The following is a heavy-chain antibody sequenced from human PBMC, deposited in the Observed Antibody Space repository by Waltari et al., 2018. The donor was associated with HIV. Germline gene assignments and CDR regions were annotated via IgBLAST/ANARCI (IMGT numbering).Heavy chain of an antibody. CDR3: ERGWLRDYFDY. D-gene: IGHD5-12*01. CDR1: GDSVSRNGGA. CDR2: TYYTSKWFY. Sequence: VQLQQSGPGLVKASQTLSLTCAISGDSVSRNGGAWNWIRQSPSRGLEWLGRTYYTSKWFYDYAVSVKSRITINPDTSKNHFSLQLNSVTLEDTAVYFCERGWLRDYFDYWGQGTLVTVSS. V-gene: IGHV6-1*01. J-gene: IGHJ4*02.